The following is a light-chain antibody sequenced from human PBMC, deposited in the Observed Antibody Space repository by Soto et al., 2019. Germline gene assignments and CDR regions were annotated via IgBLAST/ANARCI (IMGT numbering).Light chain of an antibody. V-gene: IGKV3-20*01. CDR2: GAS. CDR3: QQYGNSTWT. J-gene: IGKJ1*01. Sequence: TLLTQSPATLSLAPGERATLSCRASQSVSSYLAWYQQKPGQAPRLLIYGASSRATGIPDRFSGSGSGTDVTITISRLENEDGAVYYCQQYGNSTWTFGQGTKVDIK. CDR1: QSVSSY.